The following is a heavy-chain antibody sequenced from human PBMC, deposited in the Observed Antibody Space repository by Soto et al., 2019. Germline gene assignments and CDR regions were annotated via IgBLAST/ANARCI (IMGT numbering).Heavy chain of an antibody. CDR1: GGTFSSYA. CDR2: IIPIFGTA. CDR3: ARGLLYCGGDCYSSYFDY. J-gene: IGHJ4*02. D-gene: IGHD2-21*02. Sequence: QVQLVQSGAEVKKPGSSVKVSCKASGGTFSSYAISWVRQAPGQGLEWMGGIIPIFGTANYAQKFQGRVTITADESTSTAYLELSSLGSEDTAVYSCARGLLYCGGDCYSSYFDYWGQGTLVTVSS. V-gene: IGHV1-69*12.